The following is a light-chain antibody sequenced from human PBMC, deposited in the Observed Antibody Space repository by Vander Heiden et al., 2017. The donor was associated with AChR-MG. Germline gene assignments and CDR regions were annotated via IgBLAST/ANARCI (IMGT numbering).Light chain of an antibody. J-gene: IGKJ4*01. CDR3: QQYENCLLT. CDR2: GAS. CDR1: QSVSSS. Sequence: EILMTQSPATLSVSPGDGATLSCRASQSVSSSLAWYQQKPGQAPRLLIYGASTRATGVPARFSGSGSGTEFTLTIRSLQSEDFAVYFCQQYENCLLTFGGGTKVEIK. V-gene: IGKV3-15*01.